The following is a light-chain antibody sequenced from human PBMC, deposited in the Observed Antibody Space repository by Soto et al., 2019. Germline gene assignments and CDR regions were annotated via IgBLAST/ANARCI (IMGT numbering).Light chain of an antibody. Sequence: SVLTQPPSVSGAPGQRVTISCSGTSSNIGAGYDVHWYQQLPGTAPKLLIYGNSNRLSGVPDRFSGSKSGTSASLAITGLQAEDEADYYCQSYDSSLSHWLFCGGTKLTVL. J-gene: IGLJ3*02. V-gene: IGLV1-40*01. CDR1: SSNIGAGYD. CDR2: GNS. CDR3: QSYDSSLSHWL.